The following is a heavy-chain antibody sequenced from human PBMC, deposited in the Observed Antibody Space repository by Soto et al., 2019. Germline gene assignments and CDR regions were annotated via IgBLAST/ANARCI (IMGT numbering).Heavy chain of an antibody. CDR1: GFTVSRNY. Sequence: GWSLRLSCAASGFTVSRNYMSWVRQAPGKGLEWVSVIYSGGSTKYTDSVKGRFTISRDNAKNSLYLQMNSLRAEDTAVYYCARAVSSRDNWFDSWSQGSLGTVSS. D-gene: IGHD2-15*01. V-gene: IGHV3-53*01. CDR3: ARAVSSRDNWFDS. J-gene: IGHJ5*01. CDR2: IYSGGST.